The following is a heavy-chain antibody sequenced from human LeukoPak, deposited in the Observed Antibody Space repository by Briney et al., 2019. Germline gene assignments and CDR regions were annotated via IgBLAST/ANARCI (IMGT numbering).Heavy chain of an antibody. Sequence: GGSLRLSCAASGFSFSRYYMSWVRQTPGKALEWISYIPTSGISVQYADSVRGRFTASRDDAKDSLHLQMDSLRVEDTAVYYCTRAVGLGPGAHFDQWGQGALVIVSS. V-gene: IGHV3-11*01. CDR2: IPTSGISV. CDR1: GFSFSRYY. D-gene: IGHD1-26*01. CDR3: TRAVGLGPGAHFDQ. J-gene: IGHJ4*02.